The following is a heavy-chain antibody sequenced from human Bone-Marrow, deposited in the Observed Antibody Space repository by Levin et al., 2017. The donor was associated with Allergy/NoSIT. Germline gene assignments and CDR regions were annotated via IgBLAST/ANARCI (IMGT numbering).Heavy chain of an antibody. V-gene: IGHV4-59*11. D-gene: IGHD3-10*01. CDR2: ISYSGST. Sequence: SETLSLTCTVSGGSISSHYWSWIRQPPGKGLEWIGYISYSGSTNYNPSLKSRVTISRDTSKNQFSLKLSSVTAADTAVYYCARSYGSGNYFDSWGQGTLVTVSS. CDR3: ARSYGSGNYFDS. J-gene: IGHJ4*02. CDR1: GGSISSHY.